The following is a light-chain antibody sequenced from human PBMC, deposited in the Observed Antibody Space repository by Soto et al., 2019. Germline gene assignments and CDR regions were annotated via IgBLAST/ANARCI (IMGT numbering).Light chain of an antibody. CDR2: SAS. Sequence: EVVMTQSPATLSVSPGERATLSCRASQSVSNNLAWYQQKPGQAPRLFIYSASTRATGIPVRFSGSASGTEFTLTISSLQSEDFAVYYCQQYNEWPLTFGGGTKVETK. CDR3: QQYNEWPLT. V-gene: IGKV3-15*01. CDR1: QSVSNN. J-gene: IGKJ4*01.